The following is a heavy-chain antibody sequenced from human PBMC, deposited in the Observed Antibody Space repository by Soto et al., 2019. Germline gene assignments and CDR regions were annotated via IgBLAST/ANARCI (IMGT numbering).Heavy chain of an antibody. J-gene: IGHJ4*02. CDR2: ISISGVTT. V-gene: IGHV3-23*01. CDR3: AKVQGPLDPFTH. CDR1: GITFSSYA. Sequence: GGSLRLSCAASGITFSSYAMSWVRQAPGKGLEWVSTISISGVTTYYADSVKGRFTMSRDNSKNTLYLQMNSLKAEDTAVYYCAKVQGPLDPFTHWGQGTLVTVFS. D-gene: IGHD3-9*01.